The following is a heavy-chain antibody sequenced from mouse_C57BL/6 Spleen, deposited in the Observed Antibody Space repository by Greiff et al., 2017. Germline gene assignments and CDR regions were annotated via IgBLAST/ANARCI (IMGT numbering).Heavy chain of an antibody. Sequence: VQLKESGPELVKPGASVKMSCKASGYTFTDYNMHWVKQSHGKSLEWIGYINPNNGGTSYNQKFKGKATLTVNKSSSTAYMELRSLTSEDSAVYYCARGGFASSYDYFDYWGQGTTLTVSS. CDR2: INPNNGGT. CDR3: ARGGFASSYDYFDY. J-gene: IGHJ2*01. D-gene: IGHD1-1*01. CDR1: GYTFTDYN. V-gene: IGHV1-22*01.